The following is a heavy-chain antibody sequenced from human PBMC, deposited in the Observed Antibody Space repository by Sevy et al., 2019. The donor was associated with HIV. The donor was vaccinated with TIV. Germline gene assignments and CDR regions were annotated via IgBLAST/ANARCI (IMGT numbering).Heavy chain of an antibody. V-gene: IGHV3-30*18. CDR2: ISYDGSNK. Sequence: GGSLRLSCAASGFTFSSCGMHWVRQAPGKGLEWVAVISYDGSNKYYADSVKGRFTISRDNSKNTLYLQMNSLRAEDTAVYYCAKDRVTIFGVVIYYYYYGMDVWGQGTTVTVSS. CDR3: AKDRVTIFGVVIYYYYYGMDV. J-gene: IGHJ6*02. CDR1: GFTFSSCG. D-gene: IGHD3-3*01.